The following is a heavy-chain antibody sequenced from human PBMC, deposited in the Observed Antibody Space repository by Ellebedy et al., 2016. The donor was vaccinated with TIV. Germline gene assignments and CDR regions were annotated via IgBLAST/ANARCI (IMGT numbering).Heavy chain of an antibody. J-gene: IGHJ4*02. Sequence: GGSLRLSCAASGFTVSSNYMSWVRQAPGKGLEWVSVIYSGGGTHYADSVKGRFTISRDNSKNTLYLQMNSLRADDTAVYYCARGWGRDTAVDYWGQGTLVTVSS. D-gene: IGHD3-16*01. CDR3: ARGWGRDTAVDY. V-gene: IGHV3-53*01. CDR1: GFTVSSNY. CDR2: IYSGGGT.